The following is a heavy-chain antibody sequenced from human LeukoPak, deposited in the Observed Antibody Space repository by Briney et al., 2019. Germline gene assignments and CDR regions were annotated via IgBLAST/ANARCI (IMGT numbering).Heavy chain of an antibody. CDR3: AGKRAYGGNLAYDY. V-gene: IGHV4-34*01. D-gene: IGHD4-23*01. CDR1: GGSFNGYF. Sequence: SETLSLTCAVYGGSFNGYFWSWIRQPPGKGLEWIGEINHSGSTNYNPSLKSRVIISVDTFKNQFSLKLSSVTAADTAVYYCAGKRAYGGNLAYDYWGQGTLVTVSS. CDR2: INHSGST. J-gene: IGHJ4*02.